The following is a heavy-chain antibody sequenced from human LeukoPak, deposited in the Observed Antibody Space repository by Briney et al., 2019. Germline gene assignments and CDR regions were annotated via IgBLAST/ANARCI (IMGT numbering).Heavy chain of an antibody. J-gene: IGHJ4*02. D-gene: IGHD4-11*01. CDR1: GGSISSSSYY. V-gene: IGHV4-39*07. Sequence: SETLSLTCTVSGGSISSSSYYWGWIRQPPRKGLEWIGSIYYSGSTYYNPSLKSRVTISVDTSKNQFSLKLSSVTAADTAVYYCAREGVTRYYFDYWGQGTLVTVSS. CDR2: IYYSGST. CDR3: AREGVTRYYFDY.